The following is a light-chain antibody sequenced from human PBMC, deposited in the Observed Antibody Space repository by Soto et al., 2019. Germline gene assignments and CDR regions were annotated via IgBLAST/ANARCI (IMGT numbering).Light chain of an antibody. CDR3: QQSYSAPRT. Sequence: EVGLSQSPATLSSFPGDRVTLSCRASQYINTRLAWYQHRPGQSPRLLIYQTSLRAAGIPARFSASGSGTDFTLTISDVQPEDFATYYCQQSYSAPRTFGQGTKVDIK. CDR1: QYINTR. CDR2: QTS. J-gene: IGKJ1*01. V-gene: IGKV3-11*01.